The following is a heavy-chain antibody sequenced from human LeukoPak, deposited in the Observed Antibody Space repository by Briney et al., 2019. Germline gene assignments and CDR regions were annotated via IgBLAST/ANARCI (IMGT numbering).Heavy chain of an antibody. Sequence: GRSLRLSCAASGFTFDDYAMHWVRQAPGKGLEWVSGISWNSGSIGYADSVKGRFTISRYNAKNSLYLQMNSLRAEDTSLYYCAKDIARYYYYYGMDVWGQGTTVTVSS. J-gene: IGHJ6*02. CDR2: ISWNSGSI. CDR1: GFTFDDYA. V-gene: IGHV3-9*01. CDR3: AKDIARYYYYYGMDV.